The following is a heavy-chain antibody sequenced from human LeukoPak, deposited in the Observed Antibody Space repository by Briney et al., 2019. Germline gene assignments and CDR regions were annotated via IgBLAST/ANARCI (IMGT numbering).Heavy chain of an antibody. J-gene: IGHJ4*02. CDR2: IDTDGSST. Sequence: GGSLRLSCAASGFTFSSYWMHWVRQAPGKGLVWVSHIDTDGSSTTYADSVKGRFSISRDNAKNTLYLQMNSLRPEDTAVYYCARGWWGVDYWGQGTLVTVSS. D-gene: IGHD2-8*02. CDR1: GFTFSSYW. V-gene: IGHV3-74*01. CDR3: ARGWWGVDY.